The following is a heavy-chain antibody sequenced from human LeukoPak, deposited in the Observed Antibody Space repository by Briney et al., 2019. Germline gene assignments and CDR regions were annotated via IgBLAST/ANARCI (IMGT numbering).Heavy chain of an antibody. CDR3: GKSPSTVTPIDY. V-gene: IGHV3-23*05. Sequence: PGGSLRLSCVASGFTFSDYAMNWVRQAPGKGLEWVSTFKTNYNQVYYAESVRGRFTISTDNSKNTLYLQMNSLRPEDTAVYFCGKSPSTVTPIDYWGQGTLVTVSS. CDR2: FKTNYNQV. J-gene: IGHJ4*02. D-gene: IGHD4-17*01. CDR1: GFTFSDYA.